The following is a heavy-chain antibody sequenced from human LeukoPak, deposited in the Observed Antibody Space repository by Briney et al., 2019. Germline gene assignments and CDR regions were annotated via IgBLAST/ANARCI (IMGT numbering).Heavy chain of an antibody. V-gene: IGHV4-4*07. Sequence: PSETLSLTCAVYGGSISSYYWSWIRQPAGKGLEWIGRIYTSGSTNYNPSLKSRVTMSVDTSKNQFSLKLSSVTAADTAVYYCARDAVAAAGTNYYYYYGMDVWGQGTTVTVSS. CDR3: ARDAVAAAGTNYYYYYGMDV. J-gene: IGHJ6*02. D-gene: IGHD6-13*01. CDR1: GGSISSYY. CDR2: IYTSGST.